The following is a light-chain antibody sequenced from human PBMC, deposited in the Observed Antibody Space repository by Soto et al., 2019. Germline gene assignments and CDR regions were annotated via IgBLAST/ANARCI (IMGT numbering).Light chain of an antibody. CDR1: SSDVGSYNR. CDR2: EVS. V-gene: IGLV2-18*02. J-gene: IGLJ2*01. Sequence: QSALTQPPSVSGSPGQSVTISCTGTSSDVGSYNRVSWYQQPPGTAPKLMIYEVSNRPSGVPDRFSGSKSGNTASLTISGLQAEDEADYSCSSYTSSTTLAVVFGGGTKLTVL. CDR3: SSYTSSTTLAVV.